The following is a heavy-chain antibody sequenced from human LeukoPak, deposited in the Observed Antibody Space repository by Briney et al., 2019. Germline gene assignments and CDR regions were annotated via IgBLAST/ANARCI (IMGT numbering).Heavy chain of an antibody. CDR3: AGLSGYDPYYFDY. CDR1: GGTFSSYA. D-gene: IGHD5-12*01. V-gene: IGHV1-69*13. J-gene: IGHJ4*02. CDR2: IIPIFGTA. Sequence: SVKVSCKASGGTFSSYAISWVRQAPGQGLEWMGGIIPIFGTANYAQKFQGRVTITADESTSTAYMELSRLTSDDTAVYYCAGLSGYDPYYFDYWGQGTLVAVSS.